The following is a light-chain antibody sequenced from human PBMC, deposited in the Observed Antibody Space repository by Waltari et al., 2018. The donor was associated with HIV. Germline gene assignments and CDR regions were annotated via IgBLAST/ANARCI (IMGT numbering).Light chain of an antibody. CDR1: SSDVGSSNL. Sequence: QSALTQPASVSGSPGQPLTLSCTGTSSDVGSSNLVSWYQQHPGKAPKLMIYEVSKRPSGVSNRFSGSKSGNTASLTISGLQAEDEADYYCCSYAGSSTPVFGGGTKLTVL. J-gene: IGLJ2*01. CDR2: EVS. V-gene: IGLV2-23*02. CDR3: CSYAGSSTPV.